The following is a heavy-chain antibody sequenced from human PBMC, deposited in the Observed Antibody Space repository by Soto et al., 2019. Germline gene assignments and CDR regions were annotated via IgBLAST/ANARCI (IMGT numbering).Heavy chain of an antibody. V-gene: IGHV4-31*03. D-gene: IGHD3-22*01. J-gene: IGHJ4*02. Sequence: PSDTLCVRCIFLDVSSSGGGCYWSWISQHPGKGLEWIGYIYYSGSTYYNPSLKSRVTISVDTSKNQFSLKLSSVTAADTAVYYCARDLGYYDSSGYFDNWGQGTLVNVPS. CDR2: IYYSGST. CDR3: ARDLGYYDSSGYFDN. CDR1: DVSSSGGGCY.